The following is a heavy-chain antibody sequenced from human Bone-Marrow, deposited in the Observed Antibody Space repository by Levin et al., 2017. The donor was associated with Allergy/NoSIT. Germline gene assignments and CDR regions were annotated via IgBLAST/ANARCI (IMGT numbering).Heavy chain of an antibody. D-gene: IGHD2-2*01. V-gene: IGHV3-21*01. CDR3: ARDFKGYCSSTSCYDVPPGALRGYYYYYYMDV. J-gene: IGHJ6*03. CDR1: GFTFSSYS. CDR2: ISSSSSYI. Sequence: GGSLRLSCAASGFTFSSYSMNWVRQAPGKGLEWVSSISSSSSYIYYADSVKGRFTISRDNAKNSLYLQMNSLRAEDTAVYYCARDFKGYCSSTSCYDVPPGALRGYYYYYYMDVWGKGTTVTVSS.